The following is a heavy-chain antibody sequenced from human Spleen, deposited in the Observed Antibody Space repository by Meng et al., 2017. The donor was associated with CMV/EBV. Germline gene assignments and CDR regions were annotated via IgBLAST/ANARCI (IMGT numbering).Heavy chain of an antibody. CDR2: IKVDGIDK. V-gene: IGHV3-7*01. J-gene: IGHJ4*02. CDR3: ARDTWGYFDY. D-gene: IGHD7-27*01. CDR1: GFTFSNYW. Sequence: GGSLRLSCAASGFTFSNYWMSWVRQAPGKGLEWVANIKVDGIDKYYVDLVKGRFTISRDNAKNSLYLQMNSLRVEDTAVYYCARDTWGYFDYWGQGTLVTVSS.